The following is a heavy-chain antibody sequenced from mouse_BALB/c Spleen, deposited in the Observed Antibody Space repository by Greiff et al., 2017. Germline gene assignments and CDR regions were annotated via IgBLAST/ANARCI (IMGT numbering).Heavy chain of an antibody. CDR1: GYTFTDYA. D-gene: IGHD1-1*01. Sequence: VQLQQSGAELVRPGVSVKISCKGSGYTFTDYAMHWVKQSHAKSLEWIGVISTYYGDASYNQKFKGKATMTVDKSSSTAYMELARLTSEDSAIYYCARCTTLDYTAMDYRGQEASVTASS. CDR2: ISTYYGDA. J-gene: IGHJ4*01. CDR3: ARCTTLDYTAMDY. V-gene: IGHV1S137*01.